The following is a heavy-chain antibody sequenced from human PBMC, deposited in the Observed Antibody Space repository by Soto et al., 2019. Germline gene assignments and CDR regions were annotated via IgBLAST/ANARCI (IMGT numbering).Heavy chain of an antibody. CDR1: DGSSNTYY. V-gene: IGHV4-34*01. D-gene: IGHD3-10*01. CDR3: ARGGLLRGVLYY. CDR2: INHSGST. J-gene: IGHJ4*02. Sequence: QVQLQQWGAGLLKPSETLSLTCAVYDGSSNTYYWSWIRQPPGKGLEWIGEINHSGSTNYNASLKSRVTISEDTSKKQFSLELRFVTAADTAVYYCARGGLLRGVLYYWGQGTLVTVSS.